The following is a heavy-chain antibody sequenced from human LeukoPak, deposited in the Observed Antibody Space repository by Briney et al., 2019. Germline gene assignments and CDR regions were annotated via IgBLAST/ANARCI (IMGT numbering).Heavy chain of an antibody. Sequence: GGSLRLSCAASGFTFNSYAMSWVRQAPGKGLEWVSTITSGGTTYHADSMKGRFTISRDISKNTLYLQMNSLRADDTAVYFCANPRPSPYSIGCYHYWGPGKLVNVSP. D-gene: IGHD6-19*01. V-gene: IGHV3-23*01. CDR2: ITSGGTT. J-gene: IGHJ4*02. CDR1: GFTFNSYA. CDR3: ANPRPSPYSIGCYHY.